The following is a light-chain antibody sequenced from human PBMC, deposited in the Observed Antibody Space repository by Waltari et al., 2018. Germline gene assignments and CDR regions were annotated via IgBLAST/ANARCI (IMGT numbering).Light chain of an antibody. J-gene: IGKJ2*01. Sequence: EIVMTQSPATLSVSPGDRATLSCRASQSVASNLAWYHQKPGQAPRLLIYGASNGATGIPARFSGSGSGTDFTLTISSLQSEDFAVYYCQQYNSNSPYTFGQGTKLEIK. CDR2: GAS. CDR3: QQYNSNSPYT. CDR1: QSVASN. V-gene: IGKV3-15*01.